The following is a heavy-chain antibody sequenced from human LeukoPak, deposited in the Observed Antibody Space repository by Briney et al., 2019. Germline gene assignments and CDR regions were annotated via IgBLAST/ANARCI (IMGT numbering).Heavy chain of an antibody. J-gene: IGHJ4*02. V-gene: IGHV1-46*01. Sequence: ASAKVSCKASGYTFTSYYMHWVRQAPGQGLEWMGIINPSGGSTSYAQKFQGRVTMTRDTSTSTVYMELSSLRSEDTAVYYCARTCNFGSCYSRYFDYWGQGTLVPVSS. CDR1: GYTFTSYY. CDR2: INPSGGST. D-gene: IGHD2-15*01. CDR3: ARTCNFGSCYSRYFDY.